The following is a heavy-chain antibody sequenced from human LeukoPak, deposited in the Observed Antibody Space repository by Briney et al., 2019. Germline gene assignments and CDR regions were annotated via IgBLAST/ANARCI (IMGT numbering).Heavy chain of an antibody. V-gene: IGHV3-23*01. CDR1: RFTLSSYA. CDR2: ISVSGNT. D-gene: IGHD4/OR15-4a*01. J-gene: IGHJ4*02. CDR3: ARRAGAYSHPYDY. Sequence: GGSLRLSCAASRFTLSSYAMSWVRQGPGKVLEWVSAISVSGNTYHADSVKGRFTISRDSSKNTLHLQMNSLRAEDTAVYYCARRAGAYSHPYDYWGQGTLVTVSS.